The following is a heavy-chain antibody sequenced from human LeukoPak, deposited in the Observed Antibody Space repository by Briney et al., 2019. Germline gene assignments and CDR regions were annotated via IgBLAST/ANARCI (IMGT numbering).Heavy chain of an antibody. CDR3: XXXXXSWLYYFDY. CDR2: ISSSSSYI. CDR1: GFTVSSNY. J-gene: IGHJ4*02. D-gene: IGHD3-9*01. Sequence: PGGSLRLSCAASGFTVSSNYMNWVRQAPGKGLEWVSSISSSSSYIYYADSVKGRFTISRDNAKNSLYLQMNTLRAEDTAVYYFXXXXXSWLYYFDYWGQGTLVTVSS. V-gene: IGHV3-21*01.